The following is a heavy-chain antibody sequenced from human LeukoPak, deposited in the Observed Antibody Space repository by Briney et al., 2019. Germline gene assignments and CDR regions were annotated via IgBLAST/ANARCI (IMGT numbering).Heavy chain of an antibody. D-gene: IGHD6-19*01. CDR2: IYTGGFT. Sequence: GGSLRLSCVASGFSVSDNYMSWVRQAPGRGLEWVAIIYTGGFTYYGDSVKGRFTISRDTSKNTLYLHMNNLRAEDTAVYYCAKAISRSGWLVGVDYWGQGTLVTVSS. V-gene: IGHV3-53*01. CDR3: AKAISRSGWLVGVDY. CDR1: GFSVSDNY. J-gene: IGHJ4*02.